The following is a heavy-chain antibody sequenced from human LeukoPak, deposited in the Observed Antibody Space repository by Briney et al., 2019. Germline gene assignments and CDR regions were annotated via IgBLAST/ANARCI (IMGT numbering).Heavy chain of an antibody. CDR3: ARDVNGDYVLDY. Sequence: ASVKVSCKASGYTFTGYYMHWVRQAPGQGLEWMGWINPNSGGTNYAQKFQGRVTMTRDTSISTAYMELSRLRSEDTAVYFCARDVNGDYVLDYWGQGTLVTVSS. CDR1: GYTFTGYY. J-gene: IGHJ4*02. CDR2: INPNSGGT. V-gene: IGHV1-2*02. D-gene: IGHD4-17*01.